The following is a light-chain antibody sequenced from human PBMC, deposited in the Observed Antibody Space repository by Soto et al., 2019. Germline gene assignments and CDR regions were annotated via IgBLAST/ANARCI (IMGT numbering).Light chain of an antibody. CDR3: QQYNNWPYT. J-gene: IGKJ2*01. CDR1: QSVRSN. V-gene: IGKV3-15*01. Sequence: EIVMTQSPAPLSVSPGERATLSCRASQSVRSNLAWYQQKPGQAPRLLIYGASTRATGIPARFSGSGSGTEFTLTISSLQSEDFAIYYCQQYNNWPYTFGQGTKLESK. CDR2: GAS.